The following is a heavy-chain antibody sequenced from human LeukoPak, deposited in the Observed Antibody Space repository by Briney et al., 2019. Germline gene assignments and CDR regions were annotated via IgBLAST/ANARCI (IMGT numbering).Heavy chain of an antibody. J-gene: IGHJ6*03. CDR3: ARGVSRYYDILTGYVYYYYMDV. CDR1: GGSFSGYY. V-gene: IGHV4-34*01. CDR2: INHSGST. Sequence: SETLSLTCAVYGGSFSGYYWSWLRQPPGKGLEWIGEINHSGSTNYNPSLKSRVTISVDTSKNQFSLKLSSVTAADTAVYYCARGVSRYYDILTGYVYYYYMDVWGKGTTVTVSS. D-gene: IGHD3-9*01.